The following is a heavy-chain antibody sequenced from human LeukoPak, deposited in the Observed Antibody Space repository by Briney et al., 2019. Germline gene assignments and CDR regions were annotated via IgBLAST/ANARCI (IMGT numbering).Heavy chain of an antibody. Sequence: GGSLRLSCAASGFTFSSYSMNWVRQAPGKGLEWVSSISTSSSYIYYADSVKGRFTISRDNAKNSLYLQMNSLRAEDTALYYCARDLQEWSTLGYFDLWGRGTLVTVSS. J-gene: IGHJ2*01. V-gene: IGHV3-21*01. CDR1: GFTFSSYS. CDR2: ISTSSSYI. D-gene: IGHD3-3*01. CDR3: ARDLQEWSTLGYFDL.